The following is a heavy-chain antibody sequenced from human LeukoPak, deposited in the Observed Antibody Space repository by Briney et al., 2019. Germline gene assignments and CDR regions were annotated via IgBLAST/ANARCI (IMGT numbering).Heavy chain of an antibody. V-gene: IGHV1-8*03. Sequence: ASVKVSCKASGGTFSSYAISWVRQAPGQGLEWMGWMNPSSGNTGYAQKFQGRVTITRNTSISTAYMELSSLRSEDTAVYYCARSYSGYDYYYYYYMDVWGKGTTVTVSS. CDR2: MNPSSGNT. CDR1: GGTFSSYA. CDR3: ARSYSGYDYYYYYYMDV. J-gene: IGHJ6*03. D-gene: IGHD5-12*01.